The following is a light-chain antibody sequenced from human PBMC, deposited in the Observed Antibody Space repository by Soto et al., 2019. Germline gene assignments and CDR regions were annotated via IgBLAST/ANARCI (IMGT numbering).Light chain of an antibody. Sequence: ALTQPASVSGSPGQSITISCSGTTSDVGGYDVVSWYQQHPGKAPKLMIFEVNQRPSGVSDRFSGSKSGNTASLTISGLQAGDEADYYCCSFAGSSTFWVFGGGTKVTVL. CDR1: TSDVGGYDV. CDR3: CSFAGSSTFWV. CDR2: EVN. J-gene: IGLJ3*02. V-gene: IGLV2-23*02.